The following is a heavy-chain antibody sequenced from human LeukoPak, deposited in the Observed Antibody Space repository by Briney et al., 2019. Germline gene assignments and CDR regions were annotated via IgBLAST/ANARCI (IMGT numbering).Heavy chain of an antibody. J-gene: IGHJ5*02. CDR1: GGSISSYY. CDR3: ARDRLRIAVAGTRYNWFDP. V-gene: IGHV4-59*01. Sequence: SETLSLTCTVSGGSISSYYWSWIRQPPGKGLEWIGYIYYSGSTNYNPSLKSRVTISVDTSKNQFSLKLSSVTAADTAVYYCARDRLRIAVAGTRYNWFDPWGQGTLVTVSS. D-gene: IGHD6-19*01. CDR2: IYYSGST.